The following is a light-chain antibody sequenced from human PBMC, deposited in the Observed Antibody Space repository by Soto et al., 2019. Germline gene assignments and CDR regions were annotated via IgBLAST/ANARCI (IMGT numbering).Light chain of an antibody. Sequence: QSVLTQPASVSRSPGQSITISFTGTASDVGAYNYVSWYQHHPGKAPKLMVYEVRNRPSGVSNRFSGSKSVNTASLTISGLQPEDEADYYCASYATSDTFVLGTGTKVTVL. CDR3: ASYATSDTFV. CDR1: ASDVGAYNY. J-gene: IGLJ1*01. V-gene: IGLV2-14*01. CDR2: EVR.